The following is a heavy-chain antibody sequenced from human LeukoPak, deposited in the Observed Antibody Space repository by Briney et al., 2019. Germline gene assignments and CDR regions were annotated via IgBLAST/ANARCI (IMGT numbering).Heavy chain of an antibody. CDR2: YI. J-gene: IGHJ6*02. D-gene: IGHD2-15*01. Sequence: YIYYADSVKGRFTISRDNAKNSLYLQMNRLRAEDTAVYYCARGLGYCSGGSCYADYYYYYYGMDVWGQGTTVTVSS. V-gene: IGHV3-21*01. CDR3: ARGLGYCSGGSCYADYYYYYYGMDV.